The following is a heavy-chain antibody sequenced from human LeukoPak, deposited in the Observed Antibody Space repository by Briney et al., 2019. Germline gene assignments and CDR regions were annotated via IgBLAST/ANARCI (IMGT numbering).Heavy chain of an antibody. CDR1: GFTFKNYA. J-gene: IGHJ4*02. CDR2: ISSSGVDR. CDR3: ANSLDGSGYYYVYFDF. D-gene: IGHD3-22*01. V-gene: IGHV3-23*01. Sequence: QPGGSLRLSCAASGFTFKNYAMSWVRQAPGKGLEWVSTISSSGVDRYHADSVKGRFTISRDNSKNTLYLQMDSLRAEDTAVYCCANSLDGSGYYYVYFDFWGQGTLVTVSS.